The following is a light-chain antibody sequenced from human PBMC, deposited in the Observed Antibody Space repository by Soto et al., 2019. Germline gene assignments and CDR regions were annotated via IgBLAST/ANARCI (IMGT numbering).Light chain of an antibody. V-gene: IGLV2-14*01. CDR3: SSYGSTTTLV. CDR2: EVI. Sequence: QSVLTQPASVSGSPGQSISISCTGTSSDIGDYNFVSWYQHHPGKAPKLLIYEVINRPSGVSIRFSGSKSGNTASLTISGLQAEDEADYYCSSYGSTTTLVFGTGTKVTVL. J-gene: IGLJ1*01. CDR1: SSDIGDYNF.